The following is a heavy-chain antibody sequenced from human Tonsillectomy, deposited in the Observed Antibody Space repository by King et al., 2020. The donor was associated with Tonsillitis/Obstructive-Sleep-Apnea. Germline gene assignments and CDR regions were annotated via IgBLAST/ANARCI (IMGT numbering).Heavy chain of an antibody. CDR1: GGSISSGDYY. D-gene: IGHD3-9*01. Sequence: QLQESGPGLVKPSQTLSLTCTVSGGSISSGDYYWSWIRQPPGKGLEWIGYIDYSGSTYYNPSLKSRVTISVDTSKNQFSLKLSSVTAADTAVYYCVRQLRYFDWLSSYYYGMDVWGQGTTVTVSS. CDR2: IDYSGST. CDR3: VRQLRYFDWLSSYYYGMDV. J-gene: IGHJ6*02. V-gene: IGHV4-30-4*01.